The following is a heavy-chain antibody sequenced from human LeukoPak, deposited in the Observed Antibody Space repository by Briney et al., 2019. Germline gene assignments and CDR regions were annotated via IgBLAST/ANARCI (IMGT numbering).Heavy chain of an antibody. CDR2: IFTSGST. V-gene: IGHV4-4*07. CDR1: GDSISTYY. Sequence: SETLSLTCTVSGDSISTYYWSWIRQPAGKGLEWNGRIFTSGSTNYNPSLKCRVTMSLDTSKNQFSLKLSSVTAADTAVYYCARKALPGNWFDPWGQGALVTVSS. J-gene: IGHJ5*02. CDR3: ARKALPGNWFDP.